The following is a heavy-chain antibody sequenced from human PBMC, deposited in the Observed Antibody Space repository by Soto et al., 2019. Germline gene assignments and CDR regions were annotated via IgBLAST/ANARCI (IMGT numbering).Heavy chain of an antibody. CDR1: GFTFSDYY. D-gene: IGHD3-10*01. Sequence: GGSLRLSCAASGFTFSDYYMSWIRQAPGKGLEWVSYISSSSSYTNYADSVKGRFTISRDNAKNSLYLQMNSLRAEDTAVYYCARDTVRGAASYYYYYGMDVRGQGTTVTVSS. CDR2: ISSSSSYT. CDR3: ARDTVRGAASYYYYYGMDV. J-gene: IGHJ6*02. V-gene: IGHV3-11*05.